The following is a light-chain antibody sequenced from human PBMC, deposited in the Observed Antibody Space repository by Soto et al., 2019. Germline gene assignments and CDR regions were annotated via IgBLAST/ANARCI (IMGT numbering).Light chain of an antibody. CDR3: QQFDSFPHT. CDR1: QDISSH. V-gene: IGKV1-9*01. J-gene: IGKJ3*01. CDR2: DAS. Sequence: IQLTQSPSSLSASVGDRVIVTCRASQDISSHLVWYQQKPGKAPKLLIYDASTLQSGVPPRFSGSGSETDFTLTISSLQPEDFATYYCQQFDSFPHTFGPGTKVDIK.